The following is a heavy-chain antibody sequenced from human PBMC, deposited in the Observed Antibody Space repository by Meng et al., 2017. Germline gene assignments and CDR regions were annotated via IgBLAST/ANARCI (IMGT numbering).Heavy chain of an antibody. CDR2: IRSKAYGGTT. CDR1: GFTFGDYA. D-gene: IGHD4-17*01. CDR3: TRVFHVETTWHY. V-gene: IGHV3-49*03. Sequence: GESLKISCTASGFTFGDYAMSWFRQAPWKGLEWVGFIRSKAYGGTTEYAASVKGRFTISRDDSKSIAYLQMNSLKTEDTAVYYCTRVFHVETTWHYWGQGTLVTVSS. J-gene: IGHJ4*02.